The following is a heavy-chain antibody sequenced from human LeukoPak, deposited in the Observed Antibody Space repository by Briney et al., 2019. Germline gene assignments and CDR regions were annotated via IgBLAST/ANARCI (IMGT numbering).Heavy chain of an antibody. J-gene: IGHJ4*02. V-gene: IGHV3-30*02. CDR3: ATTSQRGYSHGHLGY. CDR2: IRYDGSNK. Sequence: PGGSLRLSCAASGFTFSSYGMHWVRQAPGKGLEWVAFIRYDGSNKYYADSVKGRFTISRDNSKNTLYLQMNSLRAEDTAVYYCATTSQRGYSHGHLGYWGQGTLVTVSS. D-gene: IGHD5-18*01. CDR1: GFTFSSYG.